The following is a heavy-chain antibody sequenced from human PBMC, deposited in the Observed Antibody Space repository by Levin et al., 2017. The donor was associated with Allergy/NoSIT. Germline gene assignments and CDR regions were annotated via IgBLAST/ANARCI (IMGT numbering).Heavy chain of an antibody. CDR1: GFSFTDNY. D-gene: IGHD3-16*01. Sequence: GGSLRLSCAASGFSFTDNYMSWYRQAPGKGLEWISYISHTGRDTHYADAVRGRFTISRDIGRRSLFLQMNSLRVDDTAVYYGASGDPFMITSDFDYWGQGTLVTVSS. J-gene: IGHJ4*02. V-gene: IGHV3-11*01. CDR3: ASGDPFMITSDFDY. CDR2: ISHTGRDT.